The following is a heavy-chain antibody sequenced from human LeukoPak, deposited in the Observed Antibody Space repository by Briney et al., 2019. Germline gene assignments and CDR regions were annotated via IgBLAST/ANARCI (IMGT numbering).Heavy chain of an antibody. Sequence: ASVKVSCKASGYTFTSYDIDWVRQATGQGLEWMGWMNPNSGNTGYAQKFQGRVTITRNTSISTAYMELSSLRSEDTAVYYCARSYCSSTSCFLGNWFGPWGQGTLVTVSS. CDR1: GYTFTSYD. J-gene: IGHJ5*02. CDR3: ARSYCSSTSCFLGNWFGP. V-gene: IGHV1-8*03. D-gene: IGHD2-2*01. CDR2: MNPNSGNT.